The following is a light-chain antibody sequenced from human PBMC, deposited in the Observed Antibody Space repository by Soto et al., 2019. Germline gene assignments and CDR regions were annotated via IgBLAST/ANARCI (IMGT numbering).Light chain of an antibody. V-gene: IGKV3-15*01. CDR2: GAS. CDR1: QSVSSN. CDR3: HHYNNWLRT. Sequence: EIGMTQSPAPLSVSPGERATLSCRASQSVSSNLAWYQHQPGQAPRLLIYGASTKATGIPARFCGSGSATAFSRTITCLLSKDFPVYYCHHYNNWLRTCGQGTKVEIK. J-gene: IGKJ1*01.